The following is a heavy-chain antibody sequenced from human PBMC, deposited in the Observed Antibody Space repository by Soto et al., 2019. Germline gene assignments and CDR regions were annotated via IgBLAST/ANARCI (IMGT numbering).Heavy chain of an antibody. Sequence: QVQLVESGGGVVQPGRSLRLSCAASGFTFSSYAMHWVRQAPDKGLEWVAVISYDGSNKYYADSVKGRFTISRDNSKNTLYLQMNSLRAEDTAVYYCARDRRVVVAASVSRGALDVWCQGTTVTVSS. CDR1: GFTFSSYA. CDR2: ISYDGSNK. J-gene: IGHJ6*02. V-gene: IGHV3-30-3*01. D-gene: IGHD2-15*01. CDR3: ARDRRVVVAASVSRGALDV.